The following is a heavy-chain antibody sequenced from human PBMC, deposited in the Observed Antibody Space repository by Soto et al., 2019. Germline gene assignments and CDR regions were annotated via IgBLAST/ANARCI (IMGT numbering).Heavy chain of an antibody. Sequence: SETLSLTCAVYGGSFSCYYWSWIRQPPGKGLEWIGEINHSGSTNYNPSLKSRVTISVDTSKNQFSLKLSSVTAADTAVYYCARDCGSWCYYYYGMDVWGQGTTVTVSS. D-gene: IGHD6-13*01. CDR3: ARDCGSWCYYYYGMDV. J-gene: IGHJ6*02. V-gene: IGHV4-34*01. CDR2: INHSGST. CDR1: GGSFSCYY.